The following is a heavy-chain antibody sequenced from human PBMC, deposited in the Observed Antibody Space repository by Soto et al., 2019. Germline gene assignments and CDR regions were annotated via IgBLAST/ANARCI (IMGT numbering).Heavy chain of an antibody. J-gene: IGHJ5*02. V-gene: IGHV4-39*01. CDR1: GGSISSSICY. D-gene: IGHD1-26*01. Sequence: QLQLQESGPGLVKPSETLSLTCTVSGGSISSSICYWGWIRQPPGKGLEWIGSIYYSGNTYYNPSLKSRVTISVDTSKNQFSLKLSSVTAADTAVYYCARRERGRVLDPWGQGTLVTVSS. CDR3: ARRERGRVLDP. CDR2: IYYSGNT.